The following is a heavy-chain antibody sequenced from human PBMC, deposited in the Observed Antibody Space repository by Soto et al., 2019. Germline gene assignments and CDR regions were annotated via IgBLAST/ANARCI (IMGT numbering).Heavy chain of an antibody. V-gene: IGHV1-8*01. CDR2: MNPNSGNT. CDR3: ARGTSAAAESYFDY. D-gene: IGHD6-13*01. CDR1: GYTFTSYD. J-gene: IGHJ4*02. Sequence: ASVKVSCKASGYTFTSYDINWVRQATGQGLEWMGWMNPNSGNTGYAQKFQGGVTMTRNTSISTAYMELSSLRSEDTAVYYCARGTSAAAESYFDYWGQGTLVTVSS.